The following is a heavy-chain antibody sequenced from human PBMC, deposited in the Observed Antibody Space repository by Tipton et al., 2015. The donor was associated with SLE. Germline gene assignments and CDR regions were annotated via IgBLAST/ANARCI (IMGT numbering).Heavy chain of an antibody. J-gene: IGHJ4*02. D-gene: IGHD1-7*01. CDR2: IYYTGST. Sequence: LRLSCTVSGDSISNHHWSWIRQPPGKGLEWIGYIYYTGSTKYNPSLKSRVTFSVDTSKNQFSLKLSSVTAADTAVYYCARGGGWNYASRTLLDWGQGTLVTVSS. V-gene: IGHV4-59*11. CDR1: GDSISNHH. CDR3: ARGGGWNYASRTLLD.